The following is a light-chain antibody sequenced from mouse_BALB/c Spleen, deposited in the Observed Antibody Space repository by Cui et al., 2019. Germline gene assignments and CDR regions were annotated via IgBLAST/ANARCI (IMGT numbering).Light chain of an antibody. CDR3: QQWSSNPLFT. Sequence: QIVLTQSPALVSASPGEKVTMTCSASSSVSYMYWYQQKPRSSPKPWIYLTSNLASGVPARFSGSGSGTSYSLTISSMEAEDAATDYCQQWSSNPLFTFGSGTKLEIK. V-gene: IGKV4-68*01. J-gene: IGKJ4*01. CDR1: SSVSY. CDR2: LTS.